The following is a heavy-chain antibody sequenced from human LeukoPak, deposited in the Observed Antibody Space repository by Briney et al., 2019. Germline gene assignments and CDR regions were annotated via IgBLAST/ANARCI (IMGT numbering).Heavy chain of an antibody. CDR3: ARDSVDGPFVISLDL. CDR1: GFSFSSYP. D-gene: IGHD3-10*01. V-gene: IGHV3-48*03. Sequence: PTGRSLRLSCVGTGFSFSSYPMNWVRQAPGKGREWVSHISRDGNSESTVDAPRGRFATSRDKAKNTVFVLINSLRVEDTAVYYCARDSVDGPFVISLDLWGQGALVTVSS. J-gene: IGHJ4*02. CDR2: ISRDGNSE.